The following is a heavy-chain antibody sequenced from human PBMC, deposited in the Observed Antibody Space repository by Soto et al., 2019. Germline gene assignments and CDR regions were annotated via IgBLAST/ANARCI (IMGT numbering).Heavy chain of an antibody. Sequence: PGGSLRLSCAASGFTFSDYYMSWIRQAPGKGLEXVSYIXXSXSXTXYXXXXKGRFTISRDNAKNSLYLQMNSLRAEDTAVYYCARTTSGYWYFDLWGRGTLVTVSS. CDR3: ARTTSGYWYFDL. J-gene: IGHJ2*01. CDR1: GFTFSDYY. D-gene: IGHD6-13*01. V-gene: IGHV3-11*06. CDR2: IXXSXSXT.